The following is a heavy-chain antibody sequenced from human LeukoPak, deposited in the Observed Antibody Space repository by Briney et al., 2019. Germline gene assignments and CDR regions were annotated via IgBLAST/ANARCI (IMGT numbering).Heavy chain of an antibody. Sequence: GGSLRLSCAASGFTFSSYGMHWVRQAPGKGLEWVAFIRYDGSNKYYADSVKGRFTISRDNSKNTLYLQMNSLRAEDTAVYYCAKGDSGSYGRTKTPTDYWGQGTLVTVSS. CDR1: GFTFSSYG. J-gene: IGHJ4*02. CDR3: AKGDSGSYGRTKTPTDY. D-gene: IGHD1-26*01. CDR2: IRYDGSNK. V-gene: IGHV3-30*02.